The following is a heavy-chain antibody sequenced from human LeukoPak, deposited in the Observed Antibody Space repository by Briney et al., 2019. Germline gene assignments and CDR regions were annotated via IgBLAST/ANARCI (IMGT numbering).Heavy chain of an antibody. CDR1: GGSISSYY. J-gene: IGHJ4*02. Sequence: SETLSLTCTVSGGSISSYYWSWIRQPAGKGLEWIGRIYTRGSTNYNPSLKSRVTMSVDTSKNQFSLKLSSVTAADTAVYYCASRGYSYGTLYYFDYWGQGTLVTVSS. CDR3: ASRGYSYGTLYYFDY. CDR2: IYTRGST. D-gene: IGHD5-18*01. V-gene: IGHV4-4*07.